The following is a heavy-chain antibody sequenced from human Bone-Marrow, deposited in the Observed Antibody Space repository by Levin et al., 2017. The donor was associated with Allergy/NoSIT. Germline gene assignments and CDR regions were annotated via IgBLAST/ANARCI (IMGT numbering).Heavy chain of an antibody. CDR2: INGNGDDA. V-gene: IGHV3-23*01. Sequence: GGSLRLSCEGPGFTFSTYAMTWVRQAPGKGLEWVADINGNGDDAKYAESVRGRITVSRDNLKNILYLQMKSLRVADTAVYYCAKSGGYDLSHYYGLDVWGQGTTVTVSS. CDR1: GFTFSTYA. D-gene: IGHD5-12*01. CDR3: AKSGGYDLSHYYGLDV. J-gene: IGHJ6*02.